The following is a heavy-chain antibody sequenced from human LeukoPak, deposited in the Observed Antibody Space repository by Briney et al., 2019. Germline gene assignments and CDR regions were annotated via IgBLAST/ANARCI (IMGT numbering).Heavy chain of an antibody. V-gene: IGHV3-21*01. D-gene: IGHD6-19*01. CDR1: GFTFSSYS. Sequence: GGSVRLSCAASGFTFSSYSMNWVRQAPGKGLEWVSSISSSSSYIYYADSVKGRFTISRDNAKNSLYLQMNSLRAEDTAVYYCARGSIAVAGTEDYWGQGTLVTVSS. CDR3: ARGSIAVAGTEDY. CDR2: ISSSSSYI. J-gene: IGHJ4*02.